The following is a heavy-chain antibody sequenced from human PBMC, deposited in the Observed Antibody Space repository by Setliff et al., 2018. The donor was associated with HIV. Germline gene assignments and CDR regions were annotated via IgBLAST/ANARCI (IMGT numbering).Heavy chain of an antibody. CDR1: GVSISSHY. CDR2: IYSDGNT. V-gene: IGHV3-66*02. CDR3: ARVLPYNSALDK. Sequence: ETLSLTCTVSGVSISSHYWSWIRQAPGKGLEWASTIYSDGNTYHADSVKGRFTLSRDTSKNTMFLQMNSLRHEDTALYYCARVLPYNSALDKWGQGTLVTVSS. D-gene: IGHD6-19*01. J-gene: IGHJ4*02.